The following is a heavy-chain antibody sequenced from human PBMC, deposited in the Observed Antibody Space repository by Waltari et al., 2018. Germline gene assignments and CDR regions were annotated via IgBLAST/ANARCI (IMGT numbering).Heavy chain of an antibody. CDR3: ARVLIWNYLGFDP. D-gene: IGHD1-7*01. CDR2: MNPNSGNT. J-gene: IGHJ5*02. V-gene: IGHV1-8*01. CDR1: GYTFTSYE. Sequence: QVQLVQSGAEVKKPGASVKDSFKSSGYTFTSYEINWERQATGQGLEWMGWMNPNSGNTGYAQKFQGRVTMTRNTSISTAYMELSSLRSEDTAVYYCARVLIWNYLGFDPWGQGTLVTVSS.